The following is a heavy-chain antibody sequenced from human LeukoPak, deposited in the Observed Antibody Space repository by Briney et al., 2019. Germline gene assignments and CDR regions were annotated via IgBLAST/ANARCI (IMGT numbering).Heavy chain of an antibody. CDR3: ARANRVSLYYFDY. D-gene: IGHD5/OR15-5a*01. J-gene: IGHJ4*02. CDR2: IYTSGST. CDR1: GGSISSSSYY. Sequence: SETLSLTCTVSGGSISSSSYYWSWIRQPAGKGLEWIGRIYTSGSTNYNPSLKSRVTMSVDTSKNQFSLKLSSVTAADTAVYYCARANRVSLYYFDYWGQGTLVTVSS. V-gene: IGHV4-61*02.